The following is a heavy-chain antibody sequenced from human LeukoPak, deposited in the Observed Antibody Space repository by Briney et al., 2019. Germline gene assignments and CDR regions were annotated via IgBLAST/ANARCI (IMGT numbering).Heavy chain of an antibody. CDR2: IKQDGSEK. CDR1: GFTFSSYW. D-gene: IGHD3-3*01. Sequence: GGSLRLSCAASGFTFSSYWMSWVRQAPGKGLEWVANIKQDGSEKYYVDSVKGRFTISRDDAKNSLYLQMNSLRAEDTAVYYCARDGRYDFWSGYSAGYFDLWGRGTLVTVSS. J-gene: IGHJ2*01. V-gene: IGHV3-7*01. CDR3: ARDGRYDFWSGYSAGYFDL.